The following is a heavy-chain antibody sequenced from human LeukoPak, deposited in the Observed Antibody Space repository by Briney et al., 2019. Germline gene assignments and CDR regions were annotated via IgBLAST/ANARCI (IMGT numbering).Heavy chain of an antibody. CDR1: GFTFSSFE. Sequence: GGSLRLSCAASGFTFSSFEMNWVRQAPGKGLEWLSYISNSDTTTYYADSVKGRFAFSRDNAKNSLYLQMNSLRAEDTAVYYCAGAPYVYGGNSMYFYYMDVWGKGTTVTVSS. CDR2: ISNSDTTT. V-gene: IGHV3-48*03. J-gene: IGHJ6*03. CDR3: AGAPYVYGGNSMYFYYMDV. D-gene: IGHD4-23*01.